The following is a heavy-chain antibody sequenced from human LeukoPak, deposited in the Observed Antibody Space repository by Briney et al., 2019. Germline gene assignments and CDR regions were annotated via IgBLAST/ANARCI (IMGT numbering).Heavy chain of an antibody. Sequence: SETLSLTCAVYGGSFSGYYWSWIRQPPGKGLEWIGEINHSGSTNYNPSLKSRVTISVDTSKNQFSLKLSSVTAADTAVYYCARGLDDGYNSNYWGQGTLVTVSS. CDR1: GGSFSGYY. V-gene: IGHV4-34*01. J-gene: IGHJ4*02. CDR2: INHSGST. D-gene: IGHD5-24*01. CDR3: ARGLDDGYNSNY.